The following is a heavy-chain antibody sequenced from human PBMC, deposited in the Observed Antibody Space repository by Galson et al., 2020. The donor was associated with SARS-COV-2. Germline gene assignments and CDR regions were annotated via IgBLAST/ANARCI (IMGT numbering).Heavy chain of an antibody. CDR2: IYSEGSST. V-gene: IGHV3-74*01. D-gene: IGHD7-27*01. Sequence: GGSLRLSCAASGFTCSSYWMHWVRQAPGKGLVWVSRIYSEGSSTSYADSVKGRFTISGDNAKNTLYLQMNSLRAEDTAVYYCARGDMGNDYFDYWGQGTLVTVSS. J-gene: IGHJ4*02. CDR1: GFTCSSYW. CDR3: ARGDMGNDYFDY.